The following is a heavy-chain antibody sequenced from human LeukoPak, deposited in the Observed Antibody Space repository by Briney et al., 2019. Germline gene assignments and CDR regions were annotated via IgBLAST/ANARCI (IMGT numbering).Heavy chain of an antibody. CDR2: ITATSLHI. J-gene: IGHJ3*02. CDR3: ARVRSVGGNPHAFNI. CDR1: GFTFSSYS. D-gene: IGHD4-23*01. V-gene: IGHV3-21*01. Sequence: PGGSLRLSCAASGFTFSSYSMNWVRQAPGKGLEWVSAITATSLHIYYADSVKGRFTISRDNAKNSLYLQMNSLRVEDTALCYCARVRSVGGNPHAFNIWGQGTMVTVSS.